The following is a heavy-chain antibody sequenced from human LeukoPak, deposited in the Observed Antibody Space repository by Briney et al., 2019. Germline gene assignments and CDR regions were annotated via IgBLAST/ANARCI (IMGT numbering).Heavy chain of an antibody. Sequence: SETLSLTCTVSGGSISSGGYYWSWIRQHPGKGLEWIGYIYYSGSTYYNPSLKSRVTISVDASKNQFSLKLSSVTAADTAVYYCASRAAAGTFSFDIWGQGTMVTVSS. CDR1: GGSISSGGYY. D-gene: IGHD6-13*01. V-gene: IGHV4-31*03. CDR2: IYYSGST. CDR3: ASRAAAGTFSFDI. J-gene: IGHJ3*02.